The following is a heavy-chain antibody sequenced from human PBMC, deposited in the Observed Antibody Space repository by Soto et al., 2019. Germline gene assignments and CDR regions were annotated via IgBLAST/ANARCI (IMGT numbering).Heavy chain of an antibody. CDR3: ARDRIGYYDTLTGSLSVQYYYGMDV. Sequence: GASVKVSCKASGYTFTSYGISWVRQAPGQGLEWMGWISAYNGNTNYAQKLQGRVTMTTDTSTSTAYMELRSLRSDDTAVYYCARDRIGYYDTLTGSLSVQYYYGMDVWGQGTTVTVSS. CDR2: ISAYNGNT. J-gene: IGHJ6*02. CDR1: GYTFTSYG. V-gene: IGHV1-18*01. D-gene: IGHD3-9*01.